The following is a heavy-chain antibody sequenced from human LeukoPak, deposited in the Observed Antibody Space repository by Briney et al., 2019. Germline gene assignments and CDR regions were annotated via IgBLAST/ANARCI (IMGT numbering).Heavy chain of an antibody. V-gene: IGHV4-30-2*01. D-gene: IGHD3-22*01. CDR1: GGSISSGGYS. CDR3: ARDYYDSSGYRLDAFDI. CDR2: IYHSGST. J-gene: IGHJ3*02. Sequence: SQTLSLTCAVSGGSISSGGYSWSWIRQPPGKGLEWIGYIYHSGSTYYNPSLKSRVTISVDRSKNQFSLKLSSVTAADTAVYYCARDYYDSSGYRLDAFDIWGQGTMVTVSS.